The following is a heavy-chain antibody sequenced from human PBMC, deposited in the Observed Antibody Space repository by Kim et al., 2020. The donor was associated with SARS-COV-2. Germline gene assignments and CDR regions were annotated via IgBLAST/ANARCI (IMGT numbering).Heavy chain of an antibody. CDR2: KK. J-gene: IGHJ6*02. CDR3: AREAYRGMDV. V-gene: IGHV3-30*07. D-gene: IGHD2-2*01. Sequence: KKSYADSVKGRFTSSRDNSKDLLYLQMDSLRVEDTAVYYWAREAYRGMDVWGQGTTVAVSS.